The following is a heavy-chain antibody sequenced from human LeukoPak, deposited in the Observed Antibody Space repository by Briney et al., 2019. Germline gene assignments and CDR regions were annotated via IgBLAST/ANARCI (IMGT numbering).Heavy chain of an antibody. CDR3: ARGLELRGGDFDY. D-gene: IGHD1-7*01. V-gene: IGHV3-21*01. CDR2: ISSSSSYI. CDR1: GFTFSSYS. J-gene: IGHJ4*02. Sequence: PGGSLRLSCAASGFTFSSYSMNWVRQAPGKGLEWVSSISSSSSYIYYADSVKGRFTISRDNAKNSLYLQMNSLRAEDTAVYYCARGLELRGGDFDYWGQGTLVTVSS.